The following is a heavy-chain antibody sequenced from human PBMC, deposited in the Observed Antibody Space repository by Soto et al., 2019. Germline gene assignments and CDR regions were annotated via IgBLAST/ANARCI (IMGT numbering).Heavy chain of an antibody. Sequence: QVQLQESGPGLVKPSQTLSLTCTVSGGSISSGDYHRSWIRQPPGKGLEWIGFVYYTGNTYYNPSLKSRVTISVDTSKNQFSLKLSSVTAADTAVYYCARSDFWSGYYTDYLGQGTLVTVSS. J-gene: IGHJ4*02. CDR2: VYYTGNT. CDR3: ARSDFWSGYYTDY. CDR1: GGSISSGDYH. D-gene: IGHD3-3*01. V-gene: IGHV4-30-4*08.